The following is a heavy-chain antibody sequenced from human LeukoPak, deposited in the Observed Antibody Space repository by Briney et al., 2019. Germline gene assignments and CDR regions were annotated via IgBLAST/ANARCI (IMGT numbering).Heavy chain of an antibody. Sequence: ASVKVSCKASSYNFGGHYISWVRQAPGQGLEWMGWISGYNGNTYYAQKIQGRITMTVDASTTTAYMELKSLRSDDTAVYYCARTSVVVVAAPIDYWGQRTLVTVSS. CDR2: ISGYNGNT. CDR1: SYNFGGHY. J-gene: IGHJ4*02. V-gene: IGHV1-18*01. D-gene: IGHD2-15*01. CDR3: ARTSVVVVAAPIDY.